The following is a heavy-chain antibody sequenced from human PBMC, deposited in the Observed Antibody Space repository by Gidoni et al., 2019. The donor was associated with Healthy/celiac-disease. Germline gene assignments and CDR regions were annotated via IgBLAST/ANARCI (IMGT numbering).Heavy chain of an antibody. V-gene: IGHV3-33*01. CDR3: ARDRYCTNGVCYGGAFDI. J-gene: IGHJ3*02. CDR1: GFPFSSYG. Sequence: QVQLVESGGGVVQPGRSLRLSCAASGFPFSSYGWHWVRQAPGKGLEWVAVIWYDGSNKYYADSVKGRFTISRDNSKNTLYLQMNSLRAEDTAVYYCARDRYCTNGVCYGGAFDIWGQGTMVTVSS. D-gene: IGHD2-8*01. CDR2: IWYDGSNK.